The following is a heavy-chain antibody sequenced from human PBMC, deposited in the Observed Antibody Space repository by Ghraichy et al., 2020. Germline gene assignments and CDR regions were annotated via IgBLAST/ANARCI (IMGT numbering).Heavy chain of an antibody. J-gene: IGHJ4*02. Sequence: GGSLRLSCAASGFTFSSYSMNWVRQAPGKGLEWVSYISSSSSTIYYADSVKGRFTISRDNAKNSLYLQMNSLRAEDTAVYYCARDASPYYYDSSGFVYWGQGTLVTVSS. CDR1: GFTFSSYS. CDR3: ARDASPYYYDSSGFVY. D-gene: IGHD3-22*01. V-gene: IGHV3-48*04. CDR2: ISSSSSTI.